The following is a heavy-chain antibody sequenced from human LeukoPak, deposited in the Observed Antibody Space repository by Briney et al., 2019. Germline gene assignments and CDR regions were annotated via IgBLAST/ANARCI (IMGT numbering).Heavy chain of an antibody. J-gene: IGHJ4*02. V-gene: IGHV3-7*01. Sequence: GGSLRLSCAGSGFIFRDYWLTWVRQAPGKGLEWVANINPDGSDKNYVDSLKCRFTIFRDNAKNLLFLQMNSLRVEDTAVYYCAGPPQAGPFDYWGQGTLVTVSS. CDR2: INPDGSDK. CDR1: GFIFRDYW. CDR3: AGPPQAGPFDY. D-gene: IGHD6-19*01.